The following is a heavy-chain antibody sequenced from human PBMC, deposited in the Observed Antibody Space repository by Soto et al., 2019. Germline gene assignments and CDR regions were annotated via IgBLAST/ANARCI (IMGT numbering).Heavy chain of an antibody. CDR1: GVSISDTSYY. V-gene: IGHV4-39*01. CDR2: IHFSGTT. CDR3: ARQGSY. Sequence: SETLSLTCNVSGVSISDTSYYWGWIRQPPGKGLEWIGTIHFSGTTFYNPSLNSRLTISVDTSKNQFSLRLRSVTAADTAGYYCARQGSYWGQGTLVTVS. J-gene: IGHJ4*02.